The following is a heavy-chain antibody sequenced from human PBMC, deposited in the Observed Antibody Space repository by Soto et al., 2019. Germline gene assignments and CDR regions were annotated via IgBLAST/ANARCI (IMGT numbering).Heavy chain of an antibody. CDR2: MNPNSGNT. CDR3: ARNRGSSGWFDP. J-gene: IGHJ5*02. Sequence: ASVKVSCKASGYTFTSYDINWVRQATGQGLEWMGWMNPNSGNTGYAQKFQGRVTMTRNTSISTAYMELSSLRSEDTAVYYCARNRGSSGWFDPWGQGTLVTVPQ. V-gene: IGHV1-8*01. D-gene: IGHD6-25*01. CDR1: GYTFTSYD.